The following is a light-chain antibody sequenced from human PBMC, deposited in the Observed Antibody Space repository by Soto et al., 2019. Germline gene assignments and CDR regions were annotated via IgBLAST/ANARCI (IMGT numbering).Light chain of an antibody. Sequence: DIQMTQSPSSLSVSVGDRVTITCQASQDISKYLNWYQQKPGKDPKLLIYDASNLETGVPSRFSGSGSGTDFSFTISSLQPEDIATYYCQHYDNLPPFTFGPGTKVDIK. CDR3: QHYDNLPPFT. CDR2: DAS. CDR1: QDISKY. V-gene: IGKV1-33*01. J-gene: IGKJ3*01.